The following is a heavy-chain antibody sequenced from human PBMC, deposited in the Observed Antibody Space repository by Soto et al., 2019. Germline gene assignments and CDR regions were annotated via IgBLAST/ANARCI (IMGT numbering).Heavy chain of an antibody. CDR3: GKDHLTTTVTTGGY. V-gene: IGHV3-30*18. CDR2: ISYHGSDK. CDR1: GFTFSNYG. J-gene: IGHJ4*02. D-gene: IGHD4-17*01. Sequence: QVQLVESGGGVVQPGRSLRLSCAASGFTFSNYGMHWVRQAPGKGLEWVAVISYHGSDKYYADSVKGRFTISRDNSKNTLYLQMDSMRAEDTAVYYCGKDHLTTTVTTGGYWGQGTLVTVSS.